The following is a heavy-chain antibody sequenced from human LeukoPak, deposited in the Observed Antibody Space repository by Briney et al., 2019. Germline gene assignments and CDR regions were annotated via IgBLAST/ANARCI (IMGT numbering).Heavy chain of an antibody. Sequence: GGSLRLSCAASGFTVSDDYMSWIRQARGKGLEWVSYISSSGSTIYYADSVKGRFTISRDNAKNSLYLQMNSLRAEDTAVYYCARDYERRDYYDSREDWGQGTMVTVSS. J-gene: IGHJ3*01. V-gene: IGHV3-11*04. CDR3: ARDYERRDYYDSRED. D-gene: IGHD3-22*01. CDR2: ISSSGSTI. CDR1: GFTVSDDY.